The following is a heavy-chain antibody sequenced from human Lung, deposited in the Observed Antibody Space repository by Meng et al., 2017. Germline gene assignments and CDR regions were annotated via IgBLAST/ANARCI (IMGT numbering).Heavy chain of an antibody. D-gene: IGHD2-15*01. J-gene: IGHJ5*02. CDR2: IIPIFGTA. CDR1: GGTFSSYA. V-gene: IGHV1-69*13. CDR3: ARELLAHNWFDP. Sequence: SVKVSCKASGGTFSSYAISWVRQAPGQGLEWMGGIIPIFGTANYAQKFQGRVTITADESTSTAYMELSSLRSEDTAVYYCARELLAHNWFDPWGQGTRVTVSS.